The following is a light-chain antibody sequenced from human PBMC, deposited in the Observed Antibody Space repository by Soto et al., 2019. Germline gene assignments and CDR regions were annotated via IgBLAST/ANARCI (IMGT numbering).Light chain of an antibody. Sequence: EIVLTQSPGTLSLSPGERATLSCRASQSVSSSYLAWYQQKPGQAPRLLIYDASNRATGIPARFSGSGSGTDFTLTISRLEAEDFAVYYCQQYGSSSWTFGQGTKVDI. CDR1: QSVSSSY. V-gene: IGKV3-20*01. CDR3: QQYGSSSWT. CDR2: DAS. J-gene: IGKJ1*01.